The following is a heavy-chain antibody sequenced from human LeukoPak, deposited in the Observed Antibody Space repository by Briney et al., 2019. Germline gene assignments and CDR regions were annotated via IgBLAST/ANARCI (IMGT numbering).Heavy chain of an antibody. CDR3: ARCTHSSSFSFDY. CDR1: GGSISSYY. Sequence: PSETLSLTCTVPGGSISSYYWSWIRQPPGKGLEWIGYIYTSGSTNYNPSLKSRVTISVDTSKNQFSLKLSSVTAADTAVYYCARCTHSSSFSFDYWGQGTLVTVSS. D-gene: IGHD6-6*01. V-gene: IGHV4-4*09. CDR2: IYTSGST. J-gene: IGHJ4*02.